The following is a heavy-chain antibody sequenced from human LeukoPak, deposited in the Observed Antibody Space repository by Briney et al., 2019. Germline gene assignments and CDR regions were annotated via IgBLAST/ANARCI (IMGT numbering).Heavy chain of an antibody. D-gene: IGHD3-10*01. V-gene: IGHV4-34*01. CDR1: GGSFSGYY. CDR2: INHSGSA. CDR3: ARGPQYYYGSGSYYF. J-gene: IGHJ4*02. Sequence: PSETLSLTCAVYGGSFSGYYWSWIRQPPGKGLEWIGEINHSGSANYNPSPKSRVTISVDTSKNQFSLKLSSVTAADTAVYYCARGPQYYYGSGSYYFWDQGTLVTVSS.